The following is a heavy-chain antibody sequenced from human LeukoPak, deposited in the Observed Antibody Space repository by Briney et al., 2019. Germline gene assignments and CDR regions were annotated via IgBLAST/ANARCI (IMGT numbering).Heavy chain of an antibody. CDR1: GGSISSYY. CDR3: ARSRADWYFDL. J-gene: IGHJ2*01. Sequence: PSETLSLTCIVSGGSISSYYWSWIRQPPGKGLEWIGYMYYSGSTNYNPSLKSRVTISVDTSKNQFSLKLSSVTAADTAVYYCARSRADWYFDLWGRGTLVTVSS. CDR2: MYYSGST. V-gene: IGHV4-59*01.